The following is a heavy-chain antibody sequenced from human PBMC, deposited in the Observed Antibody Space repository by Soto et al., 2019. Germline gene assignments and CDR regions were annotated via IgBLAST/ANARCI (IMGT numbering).Heavy chain of an antibody. D-gene: IGHD6-13*01. CDR3: AHRSRRWQFAY. Sequence: SGPTPGNPKQTLTLAWTFSGFPLRTSGGGVGWIRQPPGKALEWLALIYWDDDKRYSPSLKSRLTITKDTSKNQVVLTMTNMDPVDTATYYCAHRSRRWQFAYWGQGTLVTVSS. J-gene: IGHJ4*02. CDR2: IYWDDDK. CDR1: GFPLRTSGGG. V-gene: IGHV2-5*02.